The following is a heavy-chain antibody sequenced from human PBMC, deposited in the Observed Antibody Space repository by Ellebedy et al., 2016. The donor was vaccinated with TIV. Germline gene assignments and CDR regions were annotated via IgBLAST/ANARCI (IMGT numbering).Heavy chain of an antibody. CDR3: AKDLHGYDYYYFYYMDV. CDR1: GFTFSNYA. Sequence: GGSLRLXCAASGFTFSNYALHWVRQAPGKGLEWVAVISYDGSNEYYADSVKGRFTISRDNSKNTLYLQMNSLRAEDTAVYYCAKDLHGYDYYYFYYMDVWGKGTTVTVSS. J-gene: IGHJ6*03. V-gene: IGHV3-30*04. D-gene: IGHD5-12*01. CDR2: ISYDGSNE.